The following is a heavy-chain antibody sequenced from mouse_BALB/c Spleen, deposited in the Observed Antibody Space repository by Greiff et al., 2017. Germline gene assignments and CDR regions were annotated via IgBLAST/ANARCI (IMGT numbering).Heavy chain of an antibody. J-gene: IGHJ3*01. Sequence: EVKLMESGGGLVQPGGSLKLSCAASGFDFSRYWMSWVRQAPGKGLEWIGEINPDSSTINYTPSLKDKFIISRDNAKNTLYLQMSKVRSEDTALYYCARPRDYYGRGFAYWGQGTLVTVSA. CDR2: INPDSSTI. D-gene: IGHD1-1*01. CDR3: ARPRDYYGRGFAY. CDR1: GFDFSRYW. V-gene: IGHV4-1*02.